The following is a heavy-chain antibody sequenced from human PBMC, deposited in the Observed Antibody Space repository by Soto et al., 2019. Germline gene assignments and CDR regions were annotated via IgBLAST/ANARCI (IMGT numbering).Heavy chain of an antibody. J-gene: IGHJ4*02. D-gene: IGHD2-15*01. CDR3: ARGGSGDIVVVAAIDY. Sequence: QVQLQESGPGLVKPSQTLSLTCSVSGGSISSGDYYWSWVRQHPGKGLEWIGYIFYSGSTYYNPSLKIRVTISVDTSKNQCSLKLSSVTAADTAVYYCARGGSGDIVVVAAIDYWGQGALVTVSS. V-gene: IGHV4-31*03. CDR1: GGSISSGDYY. CDR2: IFYSGST.